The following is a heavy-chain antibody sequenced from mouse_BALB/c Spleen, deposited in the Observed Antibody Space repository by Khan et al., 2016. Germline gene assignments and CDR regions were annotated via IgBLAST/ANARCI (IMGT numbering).Heavy chain of an antibody. J-gene: IGHJ3*01. CDR2: IWAGGRT. CDR3: ARDGEAY. CDR1: GFSLTSSG. Sequence: QVQLKESGPGLVAPSQSLSITCTVSGFSLTSSGVHWVRQPPGKGLEWLGVIWAGGRTNDNSDLMSRLSISKDNDKSQACLKMNSQQTDDTAMYYCARDGEAYWGQGTLVTVSA. V-gene: IGHV2-9*02.